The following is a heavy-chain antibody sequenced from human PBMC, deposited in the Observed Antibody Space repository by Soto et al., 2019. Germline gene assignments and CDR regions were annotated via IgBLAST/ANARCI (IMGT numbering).Heavy chain of an antibody. J-gene: IGHJ4*02. V-gene: IGHV3-7*01. Sequence: GGSLRLSSAASGFTFSSYAMSWVRHGPGKGLEWVAMINRGSSGTHYVDSVKGRFTISRDNAKNSLYLQMNSLRVEDTAVYYCATLDTAEIQTAAYWGQGTLVTVSS. CDR1: GFTFSSYA. D-gene: IGHD5-18*01. CDR3: ATLDTAEIQTAAY. CDR2: INRGSSGT.